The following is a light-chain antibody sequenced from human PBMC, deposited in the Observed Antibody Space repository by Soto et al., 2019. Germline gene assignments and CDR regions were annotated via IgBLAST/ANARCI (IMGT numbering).Light chain of an antibody. Sequence: EIVLTQSPATLSLSPGERATLSCRASQSFNNYLAWYQQKPGQPPRLLIYDASNRATGIPARFSGSGSGTDFTLPISSLEPEDFAVYYCQQGCETFGQGTKVEIK. J-gene: IGKJ1*01. CDR2: DAS. CDR3: QQGCET. V-gene: IGKV3-11*01. CDR1: QSFNNY.